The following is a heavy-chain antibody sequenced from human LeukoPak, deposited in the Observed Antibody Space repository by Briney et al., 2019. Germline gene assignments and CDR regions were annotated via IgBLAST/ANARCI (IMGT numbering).Heavy chain of an antibody. V-gene: IGHV4-34*01. J-gene: IGHJ4*02. CDR1: GGSFTGYY. Sequence: SETLSLTCVMYGGSFTGYYWSWIRQSPGKGLEWIGGISPRGTKYNPSLKSRVTISLDTTKNQFSLILSSVTAADAAVYFCASDSYSSIGYFWGQGTLVTVSS. CDR2: ISPRGT. CDR3: ASDSYSSIGYF. D-gene: IGHD6-13*01.